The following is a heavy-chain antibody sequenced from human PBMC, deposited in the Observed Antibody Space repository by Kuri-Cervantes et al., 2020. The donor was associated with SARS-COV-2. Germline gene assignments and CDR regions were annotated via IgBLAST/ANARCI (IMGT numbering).Heavy chain of an antibody. V-gene: IGHV3-30-3*01. Sequence: GGSLRSPGAASEFTFSSFAMHGVRQAPGKGLEWVSVISYDGSNKYYADSVKGRFTISRDNSKNPLYLQMNSLRAEDTAVYYCARSYYDYIWGSYRPEALDYWGQGTLVTVSS. J-gene: IGHJ4*02. CDR1: EFTFSSFA. CDR3: ARSYYDYIWGSYRPEALDY. D-gene: IGHD3-16*02. CDR2: ISYDGSNK.